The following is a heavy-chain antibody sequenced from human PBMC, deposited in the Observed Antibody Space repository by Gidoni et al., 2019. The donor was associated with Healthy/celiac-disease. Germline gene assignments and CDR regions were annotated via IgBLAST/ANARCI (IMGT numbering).Heavy chain of an antibody. V-gene: IGHV3-30*03. Sequence: QVQLVESGGGVVQPGRSMTLPCAASGFTFSSYCMPWVCQAPGKGLEWVAVISYDGSNKYYADSVKGRFTISRDNSKNTLYLQMNSLRAEDTAVYYCSCGSYNPDYWGQGTLVTVSS. J-gene: IGHJ4*02. D-gene: IGHD1-26*01. CDR1: GFTFSSYC. CDR3: SCGSYNPDY. CDR2: ISYDGSNK.